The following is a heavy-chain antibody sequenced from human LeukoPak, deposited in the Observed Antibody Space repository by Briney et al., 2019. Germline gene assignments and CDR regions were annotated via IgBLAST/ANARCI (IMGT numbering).Heavy chain of an antibody. CDR3: ARAPALYSSSWYASTYYYYYMDV. CDR2: ISSSGSTI. D-gene: IGHD6-13*01. J-gene: IGHJ6*03. V-gene: IGHV3-48*03. CDR1: GFTFSSYE. Sequence: PGGSLRLSCAASGFTFSSYEMNWVRQAPGKGLEWVSYISSSGSTIYYADSVKGRFTISRDNAKNSLYLQMNSLRAEDTAVYYCARAPALYSSSWYASTYYYYYMDVWGKGTTVTISS.